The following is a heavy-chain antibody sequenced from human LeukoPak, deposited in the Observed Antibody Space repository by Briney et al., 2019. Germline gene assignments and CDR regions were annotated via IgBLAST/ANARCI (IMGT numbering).Heavy chain of an antibody. Sequence: PSETLSLTCAVSGYSISSGYFWGWIRQPPGKGLEWIGSIYYSGSTYYNPSLKSRVTISIDTSKNQFSLKLSSVTAADTAVYYCARLIETYFDYWGQGTLGTVSS. V-gene: IGHV4-38-2*01. CDR3: ARLIETYFDY. D-gene: IGHD2/OR15-2a*01. J-gene: IGHJ4*02. CDR2: IYYSGST. CDR1: GYSISSGYF.